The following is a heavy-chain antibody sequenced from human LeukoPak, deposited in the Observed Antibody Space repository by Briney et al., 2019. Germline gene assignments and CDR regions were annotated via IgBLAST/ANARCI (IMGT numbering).Heavy chain of an antibody. J-gene: IGHJ1*01. D-gene: IGHD2-21*01. CDR2: ISAYNGNT. V-gene: IGHV1-18*01. CDR1: GYTFTSYG. CDR3: ARGNCGGDCYSAEYFQH. Sequence: ASVKVSCXASGYTFTSYGISWVRQAPGQGLEWMGWISAYNGNTNYAQKLQGRVTMTTDTSTSTAYMELSSLRSEDTAVYYCARGNCGGDCYSAEYFQHWGQGTLVTVSS.